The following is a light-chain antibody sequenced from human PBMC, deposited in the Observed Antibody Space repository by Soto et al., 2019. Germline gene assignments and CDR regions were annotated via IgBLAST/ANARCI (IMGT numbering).Light chain of an antibody. CDR3: QQYGSSQWT. Sequence: EIVLTQSPGPLSLSPGERATLLHSPTRSVSSTYLAWYQQKPGQAPRLLIYGASTRATGIPDRFGGSGSGTDFTLTISRLEPEDFAVYYCQQYGSSQWTFGQGTKVDIK. CDR2: GAS. J-gene: IGKJ1*01. V-gene: IGKV3-20*01. CDR1: RSVSSTY.